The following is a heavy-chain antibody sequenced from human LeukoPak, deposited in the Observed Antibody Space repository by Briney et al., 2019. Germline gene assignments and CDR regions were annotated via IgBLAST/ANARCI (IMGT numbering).Heavy chain of an antibody. J-gene: IGHJ6*02. CDR3: ARAIVGATTYYYYGMDV. CDR2: IIPIFGTA. D-gene: IGHD1-26*01. Sequence: SVKVSCKASGGTFSSYAISWVRQAPGQGLEWMGGIIPIFGTANYAQKFQGRVTITADESTSTAYMELSSLRSGDTAVYYCARAIVGATTYYYYGMDVWGQGTTVTVSS. V-gene: IGHV1-69*01. CDR1: GGTFSSYA.